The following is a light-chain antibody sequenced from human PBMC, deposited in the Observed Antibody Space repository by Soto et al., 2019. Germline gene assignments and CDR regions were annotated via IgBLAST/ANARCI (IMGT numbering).Light chain of an antibody. CDR3: SSYAGSHTYEV. V-gene: IGLV2-11*01. J-gene: IGLJ3*02. Sequence: QSALTQPRSVSGSLGQSVTISCTGTSSDVGAYDFVSWYQQNPGKAPRLIIFDVIKRPLGVPDRFSGSKSGNTASLTISGLQSEDEADYHCSSYAGSHTYEVFGGGTKVTVL. CDR1: SSDVGAYDF. CDR2: DVI.